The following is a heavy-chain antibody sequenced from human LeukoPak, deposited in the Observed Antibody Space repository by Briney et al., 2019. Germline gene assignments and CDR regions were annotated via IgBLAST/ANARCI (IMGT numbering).Heavy chain of an antibody. CDR1: GFTFSSYA. CDR3: AKDKELPPGAFDI. V-gene: IGHV3-23*01. CDR2: ISGSGGST. J-gene: IGHJ3*02. Sequence: GGSLRLSCAASGFTFSSYAMSWVRQAPGKGLEWVSDISGSGGSTYYADSVKGRFTISRDNSKNTLYLQMNSLRAEDTAVYYCAKDKELPPGAFDIWGQGTMVTVSS. D-gene: IGHD1-26*01.